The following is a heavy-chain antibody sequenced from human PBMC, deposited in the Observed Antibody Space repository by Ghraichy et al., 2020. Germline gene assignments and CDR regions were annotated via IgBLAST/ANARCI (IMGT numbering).Heavy chain of an antibody. CDR2: IYYSGST. Sequence: SQTLSLTCTVSGGSISSYYWIWIRQPPGKGLEWIGYIYYSGSTNYNPSLKSRVTISVDTSKNQFSLKLSSVTAADTAVYYCARGAVTNFGYYYYYYMDVWGKGTTVTVSS. V-gene: IGHV4-59*01. CDR3: ARGAVTNFGYYYYYYMDV. D-gene: IGHD4-17*01. J-gene: IGHJ6*03. CDR1: GGSISSYY.